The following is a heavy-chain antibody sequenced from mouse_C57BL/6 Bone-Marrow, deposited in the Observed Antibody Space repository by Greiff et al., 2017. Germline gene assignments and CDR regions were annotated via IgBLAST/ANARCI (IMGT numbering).Heavy chain of an antibody. J-gene: IGHJ3*01. CDR1: GYTFTNFW. CDR3: ARGGDGYYSY. CDR2: IYPGGGYT. V-gene: IGHV1-63*01. Sequence: QVQLQQSGAELVRPGTSVKMSCKASGYTFTNFWIGWAKQRPGHGLEWIGDIYPGGGYTNYNEKFKGKATLTAYKSSSTAYMQFRSLTSEDSAIYYCARGGDGYYSYWGQGTLVTVSA. D-gene: IGHD2-3*01.